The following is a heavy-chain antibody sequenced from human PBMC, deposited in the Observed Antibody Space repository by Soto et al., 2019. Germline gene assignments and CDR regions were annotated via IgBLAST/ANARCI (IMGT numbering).Heavy chain of an antibody. J-gene: IGHJ4*02. CDR2: ISYDGSNK. D-gene: IGHD3-16*02. V-gene: IGHV3-30*18. CDR3: AKGSPLGEVSLPYFDY. Sequence: QVQLVESGGGVVQPGRSLRLSCAASGFTFSSYGMHWVRQAPGKGLEWVAVISYDGSNKYYADSVKGRFTISRDNSKNTLYLQMNSLRAEDTAVYYCAKGSPLGEVSLPYFDYWGQGTLVTVSS. CDR1: GFTFSSYG.